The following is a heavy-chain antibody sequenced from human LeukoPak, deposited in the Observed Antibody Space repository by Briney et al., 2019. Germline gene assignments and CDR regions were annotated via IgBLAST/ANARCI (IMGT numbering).Heavy chain of an antibody. CDR3: ARDHGEGAARPLLGY. D-gene: IGHD6-6*01. CDR1: GGTFSSYA. J-gene: IGHJ4*02. CDR2: IIPIFGTA. Sequence: GSSVKVSCKASGGTFSSYAISWVRQAPGQGLEWMGGIIPIFGTANYAQKFQGRVTITADKSTSTAYMELSSLRSEDTAVYYCARDHGEGAARPLLGYWGQGTLVTVSS. V-gene: IGHV1-69*06.